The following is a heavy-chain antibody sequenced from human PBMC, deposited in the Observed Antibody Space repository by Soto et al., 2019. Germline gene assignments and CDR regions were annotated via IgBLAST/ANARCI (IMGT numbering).Heavy chain of an antibody. D-gene: IGHD6-6*01. CDR2: LIPVFGST. CDR1: GGTFSDYA. J-gene: IGHJ4*02. V-gene: IGHV1-69*01. Sequence: QVQLVQSGAEVKKPGSSVKVSCKASGGTFSDYAISWVRQAPGHGLEWMGGLIPVFGSTHYAQSFQGRLTITANPSSTAAYMELSSLRSDDTAVYYCASSIGSSSFYFDFWGPGTQVTVSS. CDR3: ASSIGSSSFYFDF.